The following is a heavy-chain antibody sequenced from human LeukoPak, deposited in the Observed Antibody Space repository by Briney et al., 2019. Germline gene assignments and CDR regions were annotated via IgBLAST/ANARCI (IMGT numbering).Heavy chain of an antibody. V-gene: IGHV3-23*01. Sequence: PGGSLRLSCAASGFTFSSYAMSWVRQAPGKGLEWVSAISGSGGSTYYADSVKGRFTISRDNSKNTLYLQMNSLRAEDTAVYYCAKDPDNSSWYFGYFQHWSQGTLVTVSS. CDR2: ISGSGGST. D-gene: IGHD6-13*01. J-gene: IGHJ1*01. CDR1: GFTFSSYA. CDR3: AKDPDNSSWYFGYFQH.